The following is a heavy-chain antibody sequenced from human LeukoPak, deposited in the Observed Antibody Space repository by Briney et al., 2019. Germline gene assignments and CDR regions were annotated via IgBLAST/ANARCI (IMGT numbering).Heavy chain of an antibody. D-gene: IGHD3-3*01. J-gene: IGHJ4*02. CDR1: GVSFSSYA. Sequence: GGSLRHSCAASGVSFSSYAMSWVREATGRGLEWGSSISGSGGERYYADSVKSHFTTSRDNPKNTLYLQMHSPRAEDTAVYYCANRLSRAVIIDYWGQGPLVTLSS. CDR2: ISGSGGER. V-gene: IGHV3-23*01. CDR3: ANRLSRAVIIDY.